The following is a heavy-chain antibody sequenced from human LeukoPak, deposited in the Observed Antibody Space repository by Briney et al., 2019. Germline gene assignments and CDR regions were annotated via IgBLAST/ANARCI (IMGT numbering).Heavy chain of an antibody. CDR3: ARAQMGTPTDC. CDR1: GFTLSDYA. D-gene: IGHD1-14*01. J-gene: IGHJ4*02. V-gene: IGHV3-74*01. CDR2: FTADGSST. Sequence: GGSLRLSCAASGFTLSDYAMYWIRQAPGKGLVWVSRFTADGSSTIYADSVVGRFTVSRDIAKNTLYLQMYGLRAEDTAVYYCARAQMGTPTDCWGQGTLVTVSS.